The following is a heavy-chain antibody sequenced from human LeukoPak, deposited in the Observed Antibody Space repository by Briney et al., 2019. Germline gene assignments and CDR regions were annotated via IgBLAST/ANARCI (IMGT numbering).Heavy chain of an antibody. CDR1: GGTFSSYA. CDR3: ARGRSGYYSNDFDY. CDR2: SIPILGIA. Sequence: VASVKVSCKASGGTFSSYAISWVRQAPGQGLEWVGRSIPILGIANYAQKFQGRVTITADKSTSTAYMELSSLRSEDTAVYYCARGRSGYYSNDFDYWGQGTLVTVSS. V-gene: IGHV1-69*04. J-gene: IGHJ4*02. D-gene: IGHD3-22*01.